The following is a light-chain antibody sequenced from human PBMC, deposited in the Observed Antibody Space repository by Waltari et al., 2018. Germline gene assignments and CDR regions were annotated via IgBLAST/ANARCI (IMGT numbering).Light chain of an antibody. Sequence: EIVLTQSPGTLSLSPGESATLSCRTSQSVTRALAWYQQKPGQAPRLLIYGASNRATGIPDRFSGSGSGTDFSLTISGLEPEDFAVYYCQHYLRLPVTFRQGTKVEVK. J-gene: IGKJ1*01. CDR3: QHYLRLPVT. CDR2: GAS. CDR1: QSVTRA. V-gene: IGKV3-20*01.